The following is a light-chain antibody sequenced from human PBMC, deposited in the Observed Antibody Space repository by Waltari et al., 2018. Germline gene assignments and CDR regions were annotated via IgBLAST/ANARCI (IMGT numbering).Light chain of an antibody. CDR1: QSVLYSSNNKNY. V-gene: IGKV4-1*01. J-gene: IGKJ2*02. CDR3: QQYYSTPRT. Sequence: DIVMTQSPDSLAVSLGGRATINCQSRQSVLYSSNNKNYLAWYQQKPGQPPKLLIYWASTRESGVPDRFSGSGSGTDFTLTISSLQAEDVAVYYCQQYYSTPRTFGQGTKLEIK. CDR2: WAS.